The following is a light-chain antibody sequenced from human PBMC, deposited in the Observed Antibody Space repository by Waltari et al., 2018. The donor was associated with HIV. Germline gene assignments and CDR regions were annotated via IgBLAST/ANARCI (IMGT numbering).Light chain of an antibody. V-gene: IGLV2-8*01. CDR2: QVN. CDR3: SSFAGSNNLMV. J-gene: IGLJ2*01. CDR1: SSDVGGYNY. Sequence: QSALTQPPSASGSPGQSVTIPCTGPSSDVGGYNYVSWYQQHPGKAPKLIIYQVNKRPSGVPERFAGTKSGNRASLTVSGLQAEDAADYYCSSFAGSNNLMVFGGGTKLTVL.